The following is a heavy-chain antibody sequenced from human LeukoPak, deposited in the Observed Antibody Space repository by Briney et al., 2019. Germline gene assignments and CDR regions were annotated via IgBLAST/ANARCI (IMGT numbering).Heavy chain of an antibody. J-gene: IGHJ5*02. V-gene: IGHV1-46*01. D-gene: IGHD1-1*01. Sequence: ASVKVSCKASGYTFTSYYMHWVRQAPGQGLEWMGIINPRGGSTNYAQKPQGRVTMTTDTSTSTAYMELRSLRSDDTAVYYCARGRQGTPVQYDWFDPWGQGTLVTVSS. CDR2: INPRGGST. CDR3: ARGRQGTPVQYDWFDP. CDR1: GYTFTSYY.